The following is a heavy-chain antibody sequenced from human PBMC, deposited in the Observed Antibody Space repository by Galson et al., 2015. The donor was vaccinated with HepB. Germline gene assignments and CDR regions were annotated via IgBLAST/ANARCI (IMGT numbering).Heavy chain of an antibody. Sequence: SVKVSCKVSGYTLTELSMHWVRQAPGKGLEWMGGFDPEDGETIYAQKFQGRVTMTEDTSTDTAYMELSSLRSEDTAVYYCATDLWTWELPVLGLNYWGQGTLVTVSS. J-gene: IGHJ4*02. CDR3: ATDLWTWELPVLGLNY. CDR2: FDPEDGET. D-gene: IGHD1-26*01. V-gene: IGHV1-24*01. CDR1: GYTLTELS.